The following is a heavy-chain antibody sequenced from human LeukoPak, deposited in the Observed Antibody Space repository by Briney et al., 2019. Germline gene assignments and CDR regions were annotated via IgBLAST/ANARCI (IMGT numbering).Heavy chain of an antibody. D-gene: IGHD2-2*03. V-gene: IGHV3-23*01. J-gene: IGHJ4*02. CDR2: ISGSGGST. Sequence: GGSLRLSCAASGFTFSSYAMSWVRQAPGKGLEWVSGISGSGGSTNYADSVKGRFTISRDNTKNILYLQMNSLRADDTALYYCARDGSGSVDFDYWGQGTLVTVSS. CDR3: ARDGSGSVDFDY. CDR1: GFTFSSYA.